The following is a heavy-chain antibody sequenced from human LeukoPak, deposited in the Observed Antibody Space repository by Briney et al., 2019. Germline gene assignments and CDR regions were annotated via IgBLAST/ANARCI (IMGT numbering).Heavy chain of an antibody. Sequence: GGSLRLSCAASGFTFSSYSMNWVRQAPGKGLEWVSSISSSSSYIYYADSVKGRFTISRDNVKISLYLQMNSLRAEDTAVYYCARDCSSTSWSLVWGQGTLVTVSS. J-gene: IGHJ4*02. CDR2: ISSSSSYI. CDR1: GFTFSSYS. D-gene: IGHD2-2*01. V-gene: IGHV3-21*01. CDR3: ARDCSSTSWSLV.